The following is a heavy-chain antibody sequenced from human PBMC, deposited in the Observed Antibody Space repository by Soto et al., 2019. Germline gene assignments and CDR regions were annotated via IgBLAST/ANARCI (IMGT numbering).Heavy chain of an antibody. Sequence: QVQLEQSGAEVQKAGASVKVSCKASGYMFTGYNMHWVRQAPGQGLEWMGWINPNSGGTNYAQKFQGRVTMTRDMSSSTAYMELSRLRSDDTAVYYCAREVTMVRGARVYGMDVWGQGTTVTVSS. V-gene: IGHV1-2*02. D-gene: IGHD3-10*01. CDR1: GYMFTGYN. CDR3: AREVTMVRGARVYGMDV. CDR2: INPNSGGT. J-gene: IGHJ6*02.